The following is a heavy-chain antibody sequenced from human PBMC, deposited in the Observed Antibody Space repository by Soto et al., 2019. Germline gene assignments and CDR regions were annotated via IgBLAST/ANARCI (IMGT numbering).Heavy chain of an antibody. D-gene: IGHD1-1*01. J-gene: IGHJ3*02. Sequence: QVQLQQWGAGLLMPSETLSLTCAVFGGSVKSGNYYWSWIRQPPGKGLEWIGEMSHSGGTHFNPSLKSRVTISVDTSKNQFSLKMSSVTAADTALYYCARVERGTATTVVDAFDIWGPGTMVTVSS. CDR1: GGSVKSGNYY. V-gene: IGHV4-34*01. CDR3: ARVERGTATTVVDAFDI. CDR2: MSHSGGT.